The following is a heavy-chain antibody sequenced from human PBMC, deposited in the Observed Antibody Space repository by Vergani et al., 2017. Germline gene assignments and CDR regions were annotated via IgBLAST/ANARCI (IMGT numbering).Heavy chain of an antibody. CDR3: ARDPDIVVVPAAPYYYYYYGMDV. CDR2: ISAYNGNT. J-gene: IGHJ6*02. Sequence: QVQLVQSGAEVKKPGASVKVSCKASGYTFTSYGISWVRQAPGQGLEWMGWISAYNGNTNYAQKLQGRVTMTTDTSTSTAYMELRSLRSDDTAVYYCARDPDIVVVPAAPYYYYYYGMDVWGQGTTVTVYS. CDR1: GYTFTSYG. D-gene: IGHD2-2*01. V-gene: IGHV1-18*04.